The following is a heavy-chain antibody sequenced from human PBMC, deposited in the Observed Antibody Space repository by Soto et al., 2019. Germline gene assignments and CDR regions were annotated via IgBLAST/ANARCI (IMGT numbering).Heavy chain of an antibody. V-gene: IGHV3-21*01. CDR3: ARGCSSASCYYY. CDR1: GFMFSSYT. CDR2: VSFRGDI. D-gene: IGHD2-2*01. Sequence: EVQLVESGGGLVKPGGSLRLSCTASGFMFSSYTMNWVRQAPGKGLEWVSSVSFRGDIYYADSLEGRFTISSDDAKNSLYLQMNILRAEDTAVYYCARGCSSASCYYYWGQGTLVTVSS. J-gene: IGHJ4*02.